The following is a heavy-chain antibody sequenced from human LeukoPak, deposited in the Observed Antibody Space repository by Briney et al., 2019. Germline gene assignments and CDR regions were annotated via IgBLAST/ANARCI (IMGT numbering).Heavy chain of an antibody. Sequence: ASVKVSCKASGGNFTNYAVTWVCQAPGKGLEWVGGIVPMFDKPNHAHKFQGRVAITTDDSRSTAYMELNSLTLDDTAVYYCAESPWTLDYMIVWGQGTTVTVSS. V-gene: IGHV1-69*05. CDR2: IVPMFDKP. D-gene: IGHD3/OR15-3a*01. CDR3: AESPWTLDYMIV. J-gene: IGHJ6*03. CDR1: GGNFTNYA.